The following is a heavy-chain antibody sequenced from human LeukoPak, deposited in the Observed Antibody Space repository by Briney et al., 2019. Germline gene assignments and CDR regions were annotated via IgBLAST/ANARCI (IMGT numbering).Heavy chain of an antibody. V-gene: IGHV4-59*01. CDR2: IYYSGTT. Sequence: SGTLSLTCTVSGASINTYYWSWIRQPPGKGLEWLGYIYYSGTTSYNPSLKTRVTISIDTSKNQFSLKLSSVTAADTAVYYCARVLRPMASQYYFDYWGQGTLVTVSS. D-gene: IGHD3-10*01. CDR1: GASINTYY. J-gene: IGHJ4*02. CDR3: ARVLRPMASQYYFDY.